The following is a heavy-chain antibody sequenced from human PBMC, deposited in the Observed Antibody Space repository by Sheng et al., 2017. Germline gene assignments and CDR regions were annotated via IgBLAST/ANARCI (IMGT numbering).Heavy chain of an antibody. V-gene: IGHV1-69*08. CDR1: GGTFSSYT. Sequence: QVQLVQSGAEVKKPGSSVKVSCKASGGTFSSYTISWVRQAPGQGLEWMGRIIPILGIANYAQKFQGRVTITADKSTSTAYMELSSLRSEDTAVYYCAREGYCSGGSCYSEGWFDPWGQGTLVTVSS. CDR2: IIPILGIA. CDR3: AREGYCSGGSCYSEGWFDP. D-gene: IGHD2-15*01. J-gene: IGHJ5*02.